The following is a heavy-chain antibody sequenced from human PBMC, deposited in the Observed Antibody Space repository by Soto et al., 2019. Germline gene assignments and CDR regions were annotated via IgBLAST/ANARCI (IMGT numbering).Heavy chain of an antibody. CDR2: IIPIFGTA. D-gene: IGHD3-9*01. CDR1: GGTFSSYA. Sequence: QVQLVQSGAEVKKPRSSVKVSCKASGGTFSSYAISWVRQAPGQGLEWMGGIIPIFGTANYAQKFQGRVTITADESTSTAYMELSSLRSEDTAVYYCARDRGYDILTGYYKGGNYFDYWGQGTLVTVSS. J-gene: IGHJ4*02. CDR3: ARDRGYDILTGYYKGGNYFDY. V-gene: IGHV1-69*01.